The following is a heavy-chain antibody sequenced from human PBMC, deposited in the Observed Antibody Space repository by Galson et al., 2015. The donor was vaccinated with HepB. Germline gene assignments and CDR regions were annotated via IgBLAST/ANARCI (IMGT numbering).Heavy chain of an antibody. Sequence: SLRLSCAASGFTFSSYSMNWVRQAPGKGLEWVSSISSSSSYADSVKGRFTISRDNAKNSLYLQMNSLRAEDTAVYYCARDDYSSLYYFDYWGQGTLVTVSS. CDR2: ISSSSS. CDR1: GFTFSSYS. J-gene: IGHJ4*02. CDR3: ARDDYSSLYYFDY. V-gene: IGHV3-21*01. D-gene: IGHD4-11*01.